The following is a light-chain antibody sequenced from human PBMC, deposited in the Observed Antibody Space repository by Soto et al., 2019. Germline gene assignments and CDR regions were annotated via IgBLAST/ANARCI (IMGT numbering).Light chain of an antibody. CDR1: RSISTY. J-gene: IGKJ4*02. Sequence: ETVFTQSPATLTLSRGARATLSCRASRSISTYLAWYQQKPGQAPRLLIYEALNRATGIPARFSGSGSGTDFTLTISSLEPEDFAVYYCQQRNNWPLTFGGGTKVDIK. V-gene: IGKV3-11*01. CDR3: QQRNNWPLT. CDR2: EAL.